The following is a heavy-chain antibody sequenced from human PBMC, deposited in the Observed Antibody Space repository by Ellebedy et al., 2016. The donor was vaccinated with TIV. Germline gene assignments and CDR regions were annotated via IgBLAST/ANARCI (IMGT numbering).Heavy chain of an antibody. CDR3: AREGTVVVVAATKDYYYYYHGMDV. D-gene: IGHD2-15*01. Sequence: ASVKVSCKVSGYTLTELSMHWVRQAPGKGLEWMGGFDPEDGKSIYAQKFQGRVTMTEDTSTDTAYMELRSLRSDDTAVYYCAREGTVVVVAATKDYYYYYHGMDVWGQGTTVTVSS. CDR2: FDPEDGKS. CDR1: GYTLTELS. J-gene: IGHJ6*02. V-gene: IGHV1-24*01.